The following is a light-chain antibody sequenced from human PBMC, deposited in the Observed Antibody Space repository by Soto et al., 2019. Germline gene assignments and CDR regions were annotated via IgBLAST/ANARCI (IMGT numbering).Light chain of an antibody. CDR1: QSISSW. CDR3: QQYNSYRYT. V-gene: IGKV1-5*03. J-gene: IGKJ1*01. CDR2: KAS. Sequence: DIQMTQSPSTLSASVGDRVTITCRASQSISSWLAWYQQKPGKAPKLLIYKASSLESGVPSRFSGTGSGTEFNLTISNLQPDDFATYYYQQYNSYRYTVGRGNKVEIK.